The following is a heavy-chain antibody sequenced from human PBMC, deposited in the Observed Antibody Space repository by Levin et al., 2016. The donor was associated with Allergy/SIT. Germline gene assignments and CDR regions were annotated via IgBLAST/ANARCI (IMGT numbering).Heavy chain of an antibody. J-gene: IGHJ6*02. D-gene: IGHD5-12*01. V-gene: IGHV5-10-1*01. Sequence: VRQMPGKGLEWMGRIDPSDSYTNYSPSFQGHVTISADKSISTAYLQWSSLKASDTAMYYCARLRRGHDEAYYYYGMDVWGQGTTVTVSS. CDR2: IDPSDSYT. CDR3: ARLRRGHDEAYYYYGMDV.